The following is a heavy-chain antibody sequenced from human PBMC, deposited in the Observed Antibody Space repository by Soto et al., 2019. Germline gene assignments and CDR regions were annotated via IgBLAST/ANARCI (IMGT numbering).Heavy chain of an antibody. J-gene: IGHJ4*02. V-gene: IGHV3-23*01. D-gene: IGHD1-26*01. CDR2: IIGAGAP. CDR3: AKDFTPDSRWDIDY. Sequence: EVQLLESGGGLVQPGGSLRLSCAASGFTFSIYAMIWVRQAPGKGLEWVAAIIGAGAPYYADPVKGRFTISRDNSKNTLYLQMKSLRDEDTALYFCAKDFTPDSRWDIDYWGQGTLVTVSS. CDR1: GFTFSIYA.